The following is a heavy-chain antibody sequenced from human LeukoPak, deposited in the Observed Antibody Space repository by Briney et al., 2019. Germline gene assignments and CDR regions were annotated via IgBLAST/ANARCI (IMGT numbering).Heavy chain of an antibody. CDR3: ARDSSGYYHPHYYGMDV. J-gene: IGHJ6*02. CDR1: GFTFSSYS. V-gene: IGHV3-21*01. CDR2: ISSSSSYI. Sequence: GGCLRLSCAAAGFTFSSYSMNWVRQAPGKGLEWVSSISSSSSYIYYADSVKGRFTISRDNAKNSLYLQMNSLRAEDTAVYYCARDSSGYYHPHYYGMDVWGQGTTVTVSS. D-gene: IGHD3-22*01.